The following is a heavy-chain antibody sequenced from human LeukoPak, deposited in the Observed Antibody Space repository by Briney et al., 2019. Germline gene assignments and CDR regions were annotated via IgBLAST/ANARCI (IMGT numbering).Heavy chain of an antibody. D-gene: IGHD3-10*01. Sequence: GGSLRPSCSASGFSFNIYSMSWVRQSPGKGLEWIAYTGSMGSTIHYADSVKGRFAISRDNAKKSLYLQMDTLRGDDTAVYYCARVGGRGIDYWGQGSLVSVSS. CDR3: ARVGGRGIDY. CDR1: GFSFNIYS. CDR2: TGSMGSTI. J-gene: IGHJ4*02. V-gene: IGHV3-48*01.